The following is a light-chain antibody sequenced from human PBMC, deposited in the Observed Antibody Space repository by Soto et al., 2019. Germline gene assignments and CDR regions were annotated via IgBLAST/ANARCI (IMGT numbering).Light chain of an antibody. V-gene: IGKV2-30*01. CDR2: KIS. CDR1: QGLVDSDGNTY. Sequence: DVVMTQSPLSLPVTLGQPASISCRSSQGLVDSDGNTYLHWFQQRPGQSPRRLIYKISDRDSGVQDRISGSGSGTDFTLTISRVEADDVGIYYCMQGTHWPWTLGQGIKVESK. J-gene: IGKJ1*01. CDR3: MQGTHWPWT.